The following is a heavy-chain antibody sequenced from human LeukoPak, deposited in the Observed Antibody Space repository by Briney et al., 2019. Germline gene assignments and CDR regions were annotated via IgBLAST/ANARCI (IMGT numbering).Heavy chain of an antibody. Sequence: SETLSLTCAVYGGSFSDYYWSWIRQPPGKGLEWIGEINHSGSTNYNPSLKSRVTISVDTSKNQCSLKLSAVTAADTAVYYCATRGADYWGQGTLVTVSS. D-gene: IGHD1-26*01. CDR1: GGSFSDYY. J-gene: IGHJ4*02. CDR2: INHSGST. V-gene: IGHV4-34*01. CDR3: ATRGADY.